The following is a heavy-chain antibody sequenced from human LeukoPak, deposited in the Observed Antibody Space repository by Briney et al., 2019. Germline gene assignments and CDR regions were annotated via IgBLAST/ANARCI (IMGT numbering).Heavy chain of an antibody. Sequence: SETLSLTCTVSGGSISSSSYYWGWIRQPPGKGLEWIGSIYYSGSTYYYPSLKSRVTISVDTSKNQFSLKLSSVTAADTAVYYCARRGLYSSSHFDYWGQGTLVTVSS. J-gene: IGHJ4*02. D-gene: IGHD6-6*01. V-gene: IGHV4-39*01. CDR1: GGSISSSSYY. CDR3: ARRGLYSSSHFDY. CDR2: IYYSGST.